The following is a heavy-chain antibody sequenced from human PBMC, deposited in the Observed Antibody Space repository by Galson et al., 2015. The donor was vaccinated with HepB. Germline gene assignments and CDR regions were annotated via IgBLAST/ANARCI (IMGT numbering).Heavy chain of an antibody. J-gene: IGHJ4*02. CDR1: GYTLTELS. V-gene: IGHV1-24*01. D-gene: IGHD2-15*01. CDR3: ATPVYCSGGSCYSGPLGD. Sequence: SVKVSCKVSGYTLTELSMHWVRQAPGKGLEWMGGFDPEDGETIYAQKFQGRVTMTEDTSTDTAYMELSSLRSEDTAVYYCATPVYCSGGSCYSGPLGDWGRGTLVTVSS. CDR2: FDPEDGET.